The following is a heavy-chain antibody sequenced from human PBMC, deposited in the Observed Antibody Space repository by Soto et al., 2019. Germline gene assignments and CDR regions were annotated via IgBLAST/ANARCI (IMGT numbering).Heavy chain of an antibody. CDR2: IYPGDSDT. Sequence: PGESLKISCKGSGYSFTSYWIGWVRQMPGKGLERMGIIYPGDSDTRYSPSFQGQVTISADKSISTAYLQWSSLKASDTAMYYCSRRYSCSSSQQFYYYYYGMDVWGQGTTVTVSS. J-gene: IGHJ6*02. D-gene: IGHD6-6*01. CDR1: GYSFTSYW. CDR3: SRRYSCSSSQQFYYYYYGMDV. V-gene: IGHV5-51*01.